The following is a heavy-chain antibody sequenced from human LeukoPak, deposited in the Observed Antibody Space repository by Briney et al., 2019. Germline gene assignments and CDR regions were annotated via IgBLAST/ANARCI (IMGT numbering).Heavy chain of an antibody. V-gene: IGHV4-34*01. CDR3: ARQPPIRRMRGSGSYYFDY. CDR2: INHSGST. J-gene: IGHJ4*02. D-gene: IGHD3-10*01. Sequence: SETLSLPCAVYGGSFRGYYWSWMRQPPGKALVGIGEINHSGSTNYTPSLKSRVTISVDTTKHQCSLKLSSVPAADTAVYYCARQPPIRRMRGSGSYYFDYWGQGTLVTVSS. CDR1: GGSFRGYY.